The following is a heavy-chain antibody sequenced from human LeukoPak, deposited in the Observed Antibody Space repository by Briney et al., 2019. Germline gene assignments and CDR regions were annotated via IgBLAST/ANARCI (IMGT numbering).Heavy chain of an antibody. D-gene: IGHD3-10*01. J-gene: IGHJ4*02. CDR3: ARVGQGSGSYYKNPMDY. CDR1: GFTFSSYG. V-gene: IGHV3-33*01. Sequence: GRSLRLSCAASGFTFSSYGMHWVRQAPGKGLEWVAVIWYDGSNKYYADSVKGRFTISRDNSKNTLYLQMNRLRAEDTAVYYCARVGQGSGSYYKNPMDYWGQGTLVTVSS. CDR2: IWYDGSNK.